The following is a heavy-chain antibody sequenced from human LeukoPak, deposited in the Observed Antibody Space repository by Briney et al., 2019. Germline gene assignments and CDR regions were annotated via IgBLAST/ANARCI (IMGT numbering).Heavy chain of an antibody. V-gene: IGHV3-23*01. Sequence: GGSLRLSRAASGFTFSTYAMNWVRQAPGKGLEWVSAISGSGGSTYYADSVKGRFTISRDNSNNTLYLQMKSLRADDTALYYCAKDSCSSTTCFWDYWGQGTLVTVSS. CDR1: GFTFSTYA. J-gene: IGHJ4*02. D-gene: IGHD2-2*01. CDR2: ISGSGGST. CDR3: AKDSCSSTTCFWDY.